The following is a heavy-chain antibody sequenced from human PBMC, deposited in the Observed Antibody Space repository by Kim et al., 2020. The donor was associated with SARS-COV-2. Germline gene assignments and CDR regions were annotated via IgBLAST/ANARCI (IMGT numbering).Heavy chain of an antibody. D-gene: IGHD3-22*01. CDR2: IIPIFGTA. V-gene: IGHV1-69*13. CDR1: GGTFSSYA. J-gene: IGHJ3*02. Sequence: SVKVSCKASGGTFSSYAISWVRQAPGQGLEWMGGIIPIFGTANYAQKFQGRVTITADESTSTAYMELSSLRSEDTAVYYCARDTRINMIVTPAAFDIWGQGTMVTVSS. CDR3: ARDTRINMIVTPAAFDI.